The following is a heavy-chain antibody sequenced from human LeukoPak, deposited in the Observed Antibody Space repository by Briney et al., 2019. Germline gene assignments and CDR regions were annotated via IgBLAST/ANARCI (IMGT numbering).Heavy chain of an antibody. Sequence: GVSLRLSCAGSGFTFRNYWMNWVRQAPGKGLEWVANIKEDGSEKYYVDSVKGRFTVSRDNAKNSLYLQINSLRADDTAVYYCARGGPTVGTDYWGQGTLVTVSS. V-gene: IGHV3-7*01. J-gene: IGHJ4*02. CDR2: IKEDGSEK. CDR1: GFTFRNYW. CDR3: ARGGPTVGTDY. D-gene: IGHD1-26*01.